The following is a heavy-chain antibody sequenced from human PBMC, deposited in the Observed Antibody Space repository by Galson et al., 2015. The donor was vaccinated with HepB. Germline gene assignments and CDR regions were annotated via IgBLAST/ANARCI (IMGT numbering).Heavy chain of an antibody. Sequence: SVKVSCKASGGTFSSYAISWVRQAPGQGLEWMGGIIPIFGTANYAQKFQGRVTITADESTSTAYMELSSLRSEDTAVYYCARSVVTGTTVESFDYWGQGTLVTVSS. CDR3: ARSVVTGTTVESFDY. V-gene: IGHV1-69*13. D-gene: IGHD4-17*01. CDR2: IIPIFGTA. CDR1: GGTFSSYA. J-gene: IGHJ4*02.